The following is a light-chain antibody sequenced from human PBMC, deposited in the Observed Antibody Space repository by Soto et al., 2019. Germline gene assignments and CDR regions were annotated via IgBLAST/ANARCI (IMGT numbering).Light chain of an antibody. V-gene: IGKV1-16*01. Sequence: DIQMTQSPSSLSASVGDSGTITCRATEDISTFLAWFQQKPGKPPKSLIYAASRLQSGVPSRFSGSGSATDFTLAISSLQPEDFGTYYCQHYNGYPQTFGQGTRLEIK. CDR3: QHYNGYPQT. CDR1: EDISTF. CDR2: AAS. J-gene: IGKJ5*01.